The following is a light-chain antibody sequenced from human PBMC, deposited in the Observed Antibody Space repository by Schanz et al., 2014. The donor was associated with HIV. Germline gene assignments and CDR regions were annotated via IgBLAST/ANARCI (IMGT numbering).Light chain of an antibody. CDR1: SIDAGGYNY. CDR3: SSGTNNFGV. J-gene: IGLJ2*01. CDR2: DVS. Sequence: QSALTQPASVSGSPGQSITISCTGTSIDAGGYNYVSWYQQHPGKAPKLMIYDVSYRPSGISNRFSGSKSGNTASLTVSGLQAEDEANYFCSSGTNNFGVFGGGTKLTVL. V-gene: IGLV2-14*03.